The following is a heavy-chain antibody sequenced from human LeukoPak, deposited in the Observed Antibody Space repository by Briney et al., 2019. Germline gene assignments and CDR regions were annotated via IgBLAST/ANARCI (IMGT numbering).Heavy chain of an antibody. CDR2: IIPMFGTT. Sequence: SVKVSCKAPGGTFSSYAISWVRQAPGEGLEWMGGIIPMFGTTNSAQEFQGRVTITADESTSTAYMELSSLRSEDTAVYYCATTDFDFRDFRRWGQGTLVTVSS. D-gene: IGHD3-3*01. J-gene: IGHJ1*01. CDR3: ATTDFDFRDFRR. CDR1: GGTFSSYA. V-gene: IGHV1-69*01.